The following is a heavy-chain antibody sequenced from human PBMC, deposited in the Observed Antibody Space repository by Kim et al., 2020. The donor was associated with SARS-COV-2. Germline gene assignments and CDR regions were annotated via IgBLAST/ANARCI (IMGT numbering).Heavy chain of an antibody. Sequence: GGSLRLSCAASGFTFDDYAMHWVRQSPGKGLEWVSHISWNGGRIGYADSVKGRFTISRDNAKNSLYLQMNSLRPEDTALYYCAKDMGAGSSMSSRHFDYWGQGTLVTVS. V-gene: IGHV3-9*01. CDR3: AKDMGAGSSMSSRHFDY. CDR2: ISWNGGRI. D-gene: IGHD6-6*01. CDR1: GFTFDDYA. J-gene: IGHJ4*02.